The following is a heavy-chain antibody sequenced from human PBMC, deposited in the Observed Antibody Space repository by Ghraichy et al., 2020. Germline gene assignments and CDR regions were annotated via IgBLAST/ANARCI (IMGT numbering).Heavy chain of an antibody. V-gene: IGHV3-74*01. CDR2: INSDGSST. J-gene: IGHJ4*02. Sequence: GESLNISCAASGFTFSSFWMHWVRQAPGKGLVWVSRINSDGSSTTYADSVKGRFTISRDNAKNTLYLQMNSLRAEDTALYYCARGATYGVHFDYWGQGTLVTVSS. CDR1: GFTFSSFW. CDR3: ARGATYGVHFDY. D-gene: IGHD4-17*01.